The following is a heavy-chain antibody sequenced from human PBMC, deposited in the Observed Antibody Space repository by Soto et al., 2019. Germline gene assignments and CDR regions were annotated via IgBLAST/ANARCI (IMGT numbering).Heavy chain of an antibody. D-gene: IGHD3-22*01. CDR3: ARAYYYDSSGYDAKGERSPSFDY. CDR2: IYPGDSDT. CDR1: GYSFTSYW. J-gene: IGHJ4*02. V-gene: IGHV5-51*01. Sequence: PGESLKISCXGSGYSFTSYWIGWVRQMPGKGLEWMGIIYPGDSDTRYSPSFQGQVTISADKSISTAYLQWSSLKASDTAMYYCARAYYYDSSGYDAKGERSPSFDYWGQGTLVTVSS.